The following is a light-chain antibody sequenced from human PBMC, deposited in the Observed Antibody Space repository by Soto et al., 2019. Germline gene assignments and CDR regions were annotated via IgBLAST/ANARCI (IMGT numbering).Light chain of an antibody. CDR1: QTLNDW. V-gene: IGKV1-5*03. CDR3: QQYKYYWT. J-gene: IGKJ1*01. CDR2: ATS. Sequence: DIQMTQSPSTLSASVGDRVTITCRASQTLNDWLAWYQHTPGQGPKPLIYATSKLETGVPPRFSGSGSGTEFTLNINGLQPDDSATYFCQQYKYYWTFGQGTKVEVK.